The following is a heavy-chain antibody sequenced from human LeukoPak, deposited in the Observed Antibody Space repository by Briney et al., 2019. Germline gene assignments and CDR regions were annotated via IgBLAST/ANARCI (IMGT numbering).Heavy chain of an antibody. CDR1: GGPISSSSYY. D-gene: IGHD7-27*01. Sequence: SETLSLTCTVSGGPISSSSYYWSWIRQPPGKGLEWIGYGESTNYNPSLKSRVTISVDTSKSQFSLQLRYLTAADTAVYYCARDNWGSLDFWGRGILVTVSS. CDR3: ARDNWGSLDF. J-gene: IGHJ4*02. V-gene: IGHV4-61*01. CDR2: GEST.